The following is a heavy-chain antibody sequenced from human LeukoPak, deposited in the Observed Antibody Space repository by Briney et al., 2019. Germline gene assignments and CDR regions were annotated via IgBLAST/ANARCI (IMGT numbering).Heavy chain of an antibody. CDR3: ARHGGGYCSSTSCPPRYGYYYYMDV. J-gene: IGHJ6*03. V-gene: IGHV4-59*08. CDR2: IYYSGST. CDR1: CGSISSYY. D-gene: IGHD2-2*01. Sequence: SETLSLTCTVSCGSISSYYWSWIRQPPGKGLEWIGYIYYSGSTNYNPSLKSRVTISVDTSKNQFSLKLSSVTAADTAVYYCARHGGGYCSSTSCPPRYGYYYYMDVWGKGTTVTISS.